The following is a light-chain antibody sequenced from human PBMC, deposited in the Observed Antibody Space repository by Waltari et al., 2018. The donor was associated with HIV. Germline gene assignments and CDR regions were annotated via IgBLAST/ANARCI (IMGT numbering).Light chain of an antibody. Sequence: QSLLAQPRSVSGTPGQRVNISCSGIHSIVRNTYRDSYQPVPGVAPKLLIYMNNQRPSGVPDRFSGSKSGTSASLAISGLRTEDEGDYYCAAWDDRLSGRLFGGGTKVTVL. CDR3: AAWDDRLSGRL. CDR2: MNN. J-gene: IGLJ2*01. CDR1: HSIVRNTY. V-gene: IGLV1-47*01.